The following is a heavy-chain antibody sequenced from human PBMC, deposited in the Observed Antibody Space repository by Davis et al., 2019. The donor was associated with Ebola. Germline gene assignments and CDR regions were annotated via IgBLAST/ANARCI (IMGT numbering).Heavy chain of an antibody. J-gene: IGHJ3*02. V-gene: IGHV1-69*04. CDR3: ARVVYGDSWGDAFDI. CDR1: PGTFSSYA. Sequence: APSLTVSRKASPGTFSSYAIRWVRQAPGQGLEWMGRIIPILGIANYEQKFQGRVTITADKSTSTAYMELPSLRSEDTAVYYCARVVYGDSWGDAFDIWGQGTMVTVSS. CDR2: IIPILGIA. D-gene: IGHD4-17*01.